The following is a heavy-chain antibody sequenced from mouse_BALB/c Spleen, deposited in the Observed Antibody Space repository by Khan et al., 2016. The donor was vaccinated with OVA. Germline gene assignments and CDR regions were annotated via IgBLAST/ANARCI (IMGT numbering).Heavy chain of an antibody. CDR1: GFTFRNYG. J-gene: IGHJ3*01. V-gene: IGHV5-6*01. CDR3: ASHVTGSFAY. CDR2: INSDGSYT. D-gene: IGHD4-1*01. Sequence: EVKLVESGGDLVKPGGSLKLSCAASGFTFRNYGMSWVRQIPDKRLEWVATINSDGSYTYYPDSVKGRFTISRNNAKNTLYLEMSSLKSDDTAMYYCASHVTGSFAYWGQGTLVTV.